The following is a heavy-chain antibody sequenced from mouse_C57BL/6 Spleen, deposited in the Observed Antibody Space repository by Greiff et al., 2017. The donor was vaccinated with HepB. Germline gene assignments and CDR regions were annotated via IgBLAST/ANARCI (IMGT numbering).Heavy chain of an antibody. D-gene: IGHD2-4*01. Sequence: VQLQQSGPELVKPGASVKLSCKASGYTFTSYDINWVKQRPGQGLEWIGWIYPRDGSTKYNEKFKGKATLTVDTSSSTAYMALRSLTSEDSAVYFCAREDYDYAAWFAYWGQGTLVTFSA. J-gene: IGHJ3*01. V-gene: IGHV1-85*01. CDR1: GYTFTSYD. CDR3: AREDYDYAAWFAY. CDR2: IYPRDGST.